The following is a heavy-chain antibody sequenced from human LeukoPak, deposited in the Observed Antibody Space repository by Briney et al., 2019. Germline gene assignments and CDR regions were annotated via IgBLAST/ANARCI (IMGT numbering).Heavy chain of an antibody. J-gene: IGHJ5*02. V-gene: IGHV4-59*01. D-gene: IGHD2-21*02. CDR1: GGSISSYY. CDR2: IYYSGST. Sequence: SETLSLTCTVSGGSISSYYWSWIRQPPGKGLEWIGYIYYSGSTNYNPSLKSRVTISVDTSKNQFSLKLSSVTAADTAVYYCARGVPPRMVVVTATGWFDPWGQGTLVTVSS. CDR3: ARGVPPRMVVVTATGWFDP.